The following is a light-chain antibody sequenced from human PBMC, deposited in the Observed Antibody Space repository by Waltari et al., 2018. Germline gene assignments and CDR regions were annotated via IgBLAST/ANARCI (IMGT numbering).Light chain of an antibody. J-gene: IGLJ1*01. CDR2: DVS. V-gene: IGLV2-14*03. CDR1: SSDVGGYDY. Sequence: QSALTQPASVSGSPGQSITISCTGTSSDVGGYDYVSWYQHHPGPAPTLLIFDVSYRPSGVSTRFSGSKSGNTASLTISGLQAEDEADYSCSSYTSTSTLVFGSGTKVTVL. CDR3: SSYTSTSTLV.